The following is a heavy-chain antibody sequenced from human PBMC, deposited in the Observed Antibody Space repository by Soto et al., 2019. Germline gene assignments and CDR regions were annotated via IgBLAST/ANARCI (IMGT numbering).Heavy chain of an antibody. CDR1: GGTFSSYA. Sequence: ASVKVSCKASGGTFSSYAISWVRQAPGQGLEWMGGIIPIFGTANYAQKFQGRVTITADESTSTAYMELRSLRSDDTAVYYCARTYCSGGSCYPRYFDYWGQGTLVTVSS. D-gene: IGHD2-15*01. CDR3: ARTYCSGGSCYPRYFDY. CDR2: IIPIFGTA. J-gene: IGHJ4*02. V-gene: IGHV1-69*13.